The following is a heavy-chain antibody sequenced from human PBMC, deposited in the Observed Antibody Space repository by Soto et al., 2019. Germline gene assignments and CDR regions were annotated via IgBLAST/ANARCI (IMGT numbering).Heavy chain of an antibody. J-gene: IGHJ5*02. CDR1: GFTFSSYS. V-gene: IGHV3-48*02. D-gene: IGHD6-19*01. CDR3: VRDGSGNLYLNWFDP. CDR2: ISSHSITL. Sequence: GGSLRLSCAASGFTFSSYSMNWVRQAPGKGLEWISYISSHSITLYYADSVKGRFTISRDNAGNSLYLQMNSLRDEDTAVYYCVRDGSGNLYLNWFDPWGPGTMLTV.